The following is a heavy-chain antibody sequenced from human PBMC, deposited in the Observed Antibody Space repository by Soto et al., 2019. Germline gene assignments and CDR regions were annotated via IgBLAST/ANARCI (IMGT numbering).Heavy chain of an antibody. CDR1: GFTFNYFT. CDR3: ARLRSDAFDI. D-gene: IGHD4-17*01. CDR2: ISSSSSHK. Sequence: EVQLVESGGGLVKPGESLRLSCAASGFTFNYFTMNWVRQAPGKGLEWVASISSSSSHKYSADSVRGRFTFSRDNANNSLYLQMNSLRVEDTAAYYCARLRSDAFDIWGQGTLVTVSS. J-gene: IGHJ3*02. V-gene: IGHV3-21*04.